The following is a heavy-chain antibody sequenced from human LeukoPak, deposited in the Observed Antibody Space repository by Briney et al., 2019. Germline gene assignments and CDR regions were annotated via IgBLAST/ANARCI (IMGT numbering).Heavy chain of an antibody. CDR2: ITASGDST. CDR1: GFTFSSYA. J-gene: IGHJ4*02. V-gene: IGHV3-23*01. CDR3: AKSDHGFWTGYKK. D-gene: IGHD3/OR15-3a*01. Sequence: GGSLRLSCAASGFTFSSYAMSWVRQAPGKGLEWVSAITASGDSTYYADSVKGRFTISRDNSKNTLYLQMNSPIADDTAVYYCAKSDHGFWTGYKKWGQGTLVTVSS.